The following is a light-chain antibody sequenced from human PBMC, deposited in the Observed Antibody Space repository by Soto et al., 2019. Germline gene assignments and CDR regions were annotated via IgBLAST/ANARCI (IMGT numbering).Light chain of an antibody. CDR3: QVWDSSTYYV. J-gene: IGLJ1*01. CDR1: NIGSKN. Sequence: ELTQPLSVSVALGQTARITCGGNNIGSKNVHWYQQKPGQAPVLVIYRDSNRPSGIPERFSGSNSGNTATLTISRAQAGDEADYYCQVWDSSTYYVFGTGTKLTVL. V-gene: IGLV3-9*01. CDR2: RDS.